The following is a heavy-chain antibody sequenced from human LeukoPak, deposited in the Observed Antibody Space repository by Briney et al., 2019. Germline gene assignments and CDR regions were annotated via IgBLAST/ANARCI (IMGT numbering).Heavy chain of an antibody. D-gene: IGHD3-22*01. CDR2: IYYSGST. V-gene: IGHV4-59*01. CDR3: ARVGLDYDSSGYPDY. J-gene: IGHJ4*02. CDR1: GGSISSYY. Sequence: SETLSLTCTVSGGSISSYYWSWIRQPPGKGLEWIGYIYYSGSTNYNPSLTSRVTISVDTSKNQFSLKLSSVTAADTAVYYCARVGLDYDSSGYPDYWGQGTLVTVSS.